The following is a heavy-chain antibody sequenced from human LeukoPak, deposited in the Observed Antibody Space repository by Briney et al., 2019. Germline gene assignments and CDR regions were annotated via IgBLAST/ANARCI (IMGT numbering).Heavy chain of an antibody. D-gene: IGHD2-8*01. CDR1: GFTFSSYE. Sequence: GGSLRLSCAASGFTFSSYEMHWVRQAPGKGLEWVSYISKSGRTIYYADSVKGRFTISRDNAKNSLYLQMNSLRAEDTAVYYCAREERYCTNGVCQGAFDYWGQGTLVTVSS. CDR3: AREERYCTNGVCQGAFDY. J-gene: IGHJ4*02. CDR2: ISKSGRTI. V-gene: IGHV3-48*03.